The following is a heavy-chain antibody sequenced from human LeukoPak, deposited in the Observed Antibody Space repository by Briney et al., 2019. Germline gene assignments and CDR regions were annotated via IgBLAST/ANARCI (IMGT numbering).Heavy chain of an antibody. V-gene: IGHV4-59*08. D-gene: IGHD2-15*01. Sequence: SETLSLTCTVSGGSLSSYYWSWIRQPPGKGLEWIGYIYYSGSTNYNPSLKSRVTISVDTSKNQFSLKLSSVTAADTAVYYCARHGCSGGSCSILFDYWGQGTLVTVSS. J-gene: IGHJ4*02. CDR2: IYYSGST. CDR1: GGSLSSYY. CDR3: ARHGCSGGSCSILFDY.